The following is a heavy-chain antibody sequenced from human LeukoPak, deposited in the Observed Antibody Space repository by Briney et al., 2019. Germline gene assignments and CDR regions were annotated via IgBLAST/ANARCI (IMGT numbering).Heavy chain of an antibody. Sequence: PGGSLRLSCAASGFTFSSYGMHWVRQAPGKGLEWVAVIWYDGSNKYYADSVKGRFTISRDNSKNTLYLQMNSLRAEDTAVYYCPRVRIAAAGYFDYWGQGTLVTVSS. V-gene: IGHV3-33*01. D-gene: IGHD6-13*01. CDR3: PRVRIAAAGYFDY. CDR2: IWYDGSNK. J-gene: IGHJ4*02. CDR1: GFTFSSYG.